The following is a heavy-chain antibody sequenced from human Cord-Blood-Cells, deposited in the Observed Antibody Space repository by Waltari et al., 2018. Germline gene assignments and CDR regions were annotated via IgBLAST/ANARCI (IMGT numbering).Heavy chain of an antibody. Sequence: QVQLVESGGGVVQPGRSLRLSCAASGFTFSSYAMHWVRQAPGKGLGWVGVISYDGSNKNSADSVKGRFTISRDNSKNTLYLQMNSLRAEDTAVYYCARGGDYGSGSYSNFDYWGQGTLVTVSS. CDR2: ISYDGSNK. CDR3: ARGGDYGSGSYSNFDY. J-gene: IGHJ4*02. V-gene: IGHV3-30*04. D-gene: IGHD3-10*01. CDR1: GFTFSSYA.